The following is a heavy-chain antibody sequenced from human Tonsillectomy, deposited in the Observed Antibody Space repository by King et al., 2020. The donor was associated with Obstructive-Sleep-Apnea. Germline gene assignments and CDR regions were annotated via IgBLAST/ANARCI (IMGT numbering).Heavy chain of an antibody. CDR1: GFTVSTNY. CDR2: IYSSGST. D-gene: IGHD3-10*01. CDR3: ARMTMLRGVIW. V-gene: IGHV3-66*01. Sequence: VQLVESGGGLVQPGGSLRLSCAASGFTVSTNYLSWVRQAPGKGLEWVSLIYSSGSTYYPDSVKGRFTISRDNSKNTLYLQMNSLRAEDTAVYYCARMTMLRGVIWWGQGALVTVSS. J-gene: IGHJ4*02.